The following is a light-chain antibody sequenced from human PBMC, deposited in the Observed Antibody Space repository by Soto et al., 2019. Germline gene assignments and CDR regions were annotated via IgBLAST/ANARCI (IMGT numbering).Light chain of an antibody. Sequence: DIVTTQSPDSLTVSLGERVTINCRSSQSLLFNSNNKNYLAWYQQKPGQPPKLLIYWASTRHSGVPDRFSGSGSGTDFTLTISSLQAEDVAVYYCHHYSPPQPFGQGTKVEI. V-gene: IGKV4-1*01. CDR2: WAS. CDR3: HHYSPPQP. J-gene: IGKJ1*01. CDR1: QSLLFNSNNKNY.